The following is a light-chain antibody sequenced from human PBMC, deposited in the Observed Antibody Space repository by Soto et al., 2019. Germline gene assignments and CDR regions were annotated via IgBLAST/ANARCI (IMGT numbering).Light chain of an antibody. CDR1: SSDVGDYNY. CDR2: DVS. CDR3: SSYTGTRVV. J-gene: IGLJ2*01. Sequence: QSVLSQPASVSGSPGQSITISCTGFSSDVGDYNYVSWYQQHPGKAPILMLYDVSYRPSGISHRFSGSKSGNTASLTISGLQAEDEADYYCSSYTGTRVVFGGGTKVTVL. V-gene: IGLV2-14*01.